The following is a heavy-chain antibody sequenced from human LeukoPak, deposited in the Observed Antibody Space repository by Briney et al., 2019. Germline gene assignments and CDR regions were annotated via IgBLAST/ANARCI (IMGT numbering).Heavy chain of an antibody. D-gene: IGHD3-3*01. CDR1: GGTFSSYA. V-gene: IGHV1-69*05. CDR3: ARDVLRFLEWSRDAFDI. J-gene: IGHJ3*02. CDR2: IIPIFGTA. Sequence: SVKVSCKASGGTFSSYAISWVRQAPAQGLEWMGGIIPIFGTANYAQKFQGRVTITTDESTSTAYMELSSLRSEATAVYYCARDVLRFLEWSRDAFDIWGQGTIVTVSS.